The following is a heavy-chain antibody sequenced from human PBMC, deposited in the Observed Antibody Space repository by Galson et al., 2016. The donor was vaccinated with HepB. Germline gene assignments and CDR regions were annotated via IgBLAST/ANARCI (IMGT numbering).Heavy chain of an antibody. CDR2: IKQDGSEK. CDR3: ARESLYGWPWYYGMDF. V-gene: IGHV3-7*04. D-gene: IGHD2-8*02. CDR1: GFAFGSYW. Sequence: SLRLSCATSGFAFGSYWMSWVRQAPGKGLEWVANIKQDGSEKYYVDSVKGRFTISRDNAKNSLYLQMNSLRAEDTAVYYCARESLYGWPWYYGMDFWGQGTTFTVSS. J-gene: IGHJ6*02.